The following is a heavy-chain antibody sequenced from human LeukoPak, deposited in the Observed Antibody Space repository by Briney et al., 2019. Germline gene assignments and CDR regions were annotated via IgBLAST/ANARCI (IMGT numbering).Heavy chain of an antibody. Sequence: SETLTLTCTASGGTISGYYWTWVRQPPGKGLEWIGCIYSSGSTSYKPSLKSRINISVDTSKNQFSLNLSSVTAADTAVYYCVRGKAAAGAIWFDHWGQGTLVTVSS. CDR2: IYSSGST. D-gene: IGHD6-13*01. CDR3: VRGKAAAGAIWFDH. J-gene: IGHJ5*02. V-gene: IGHV4-59*01. CDR1: GGTISGYY.